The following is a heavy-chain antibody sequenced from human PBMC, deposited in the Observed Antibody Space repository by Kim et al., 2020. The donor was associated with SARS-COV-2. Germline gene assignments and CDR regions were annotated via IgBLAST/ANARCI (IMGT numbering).Heavy chain of an antibody. D-gene: IGHD2-15*01. Sequence: VKGRYTISRDKAKNSLYLQMNSRRAEDTAVYYCARGAHEYCSGGNCYSDYWGQGTLVTVSS. CDR3: ARGAHEYCSGGNCYSDY. V-gene: IGHV3-11*01. J-gene: IGHJ4*02.